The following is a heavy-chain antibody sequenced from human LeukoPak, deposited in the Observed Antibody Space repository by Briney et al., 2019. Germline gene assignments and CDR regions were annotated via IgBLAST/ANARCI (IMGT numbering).Heavy chain of an antibody. V-gene: IGHV3-48*03. J-gene: IGHJ4*02. CDR3: ARGLDY. CDR1: GFSFRNYE. CDR2: ISTRGTI. Sequence: GGSLGLSCTASGFSFRNYEMNWVRQAPGKGLEWVSYISTRGTIYYADSVKGRFTFSRDDAKNSLYLQMNSLRAEDTAVYYCARGLDYWGQGTLVTVSS.